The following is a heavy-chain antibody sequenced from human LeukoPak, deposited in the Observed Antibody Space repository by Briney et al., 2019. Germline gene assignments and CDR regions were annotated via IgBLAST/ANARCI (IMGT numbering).Heavy chain of an antibody. D-gene: IGHD2-21*02. V-gene: IGHV4-39*07. CDR3: ARFPGADWPRFYDL. CDR2: VYYSGNT. CDR1: GGPISGSSYY. J-gene: IGHJ2*01. Sequence: SETLSLTCSVSGGPISGSSYYWGWIRQSPGKTLEWIGSVYYSGNTYYTSSLRSRVTISVDTSKNQFSLGLNSVTAADTAVYYCARFPGADWPRFYDLWGRGTLVTVSS.